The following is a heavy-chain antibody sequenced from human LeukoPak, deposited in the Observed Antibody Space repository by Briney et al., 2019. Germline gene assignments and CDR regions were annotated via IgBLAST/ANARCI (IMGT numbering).Heavy chain of an antibody. CDR3: ASGYSSVPSNWFDP. V-gene: IGHV3-21*01. Sequence: GGSLRLSCAASGFTFSSYSMNWVRQAPGKGLEWVSSISSSSIYKYYADSVKGRLTISRDNAKKSLYLQMNSLRAEDTAVYYCASGYSSVPSNWFDPWGQGTLVTVSS. J-gene: IGHJ5*02. CDR2: ISSSSIYK. CDR1: GFTFSSYS. D-gene: IGHD6-19*01.